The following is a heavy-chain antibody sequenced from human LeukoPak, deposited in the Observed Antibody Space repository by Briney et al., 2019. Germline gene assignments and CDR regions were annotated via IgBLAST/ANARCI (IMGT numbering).Heavy chain of an antibody. V-gene: IGHV4-34*01. D-gene: IGHD3-10*01. J-gene: IGHJ4*02. CDR2: INHSGST. Sequence: PSETLSLTCAVYGGSFSGYYWSWIRQPPGKGLEWIGEINHSGSTNYNPSLKSRVTISVDTSKNQFSLKLSSVTAADTAVYYCARRRIDYYGSGSSRIDYWGQGTLVTVSS. CDR1: GGSFSGYY. CDR3: ARRRIDYYGSGSSRIDY.